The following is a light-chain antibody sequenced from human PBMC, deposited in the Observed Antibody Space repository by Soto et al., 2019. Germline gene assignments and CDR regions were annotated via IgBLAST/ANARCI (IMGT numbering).Light chain of an antibody. Sequence: QSALTQPASVSGSPGQSITISCTGTSSDVGGYNYVSWYQQHPGKAPKHMIYEVTNRPSGVSDRFSGSKSGNTASLTISGLQAESEADYYCGSYTTSSTWVFGGGTKLTVL. CDR2: EVT. CDR1: SSDVGGYNY. V-gene: IGLV2-14*01. J-gene: IGLJ3*02. CDR3: GSYTTSSTWV.